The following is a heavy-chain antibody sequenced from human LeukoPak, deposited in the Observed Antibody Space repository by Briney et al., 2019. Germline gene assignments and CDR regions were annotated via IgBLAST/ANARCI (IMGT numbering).Heavy chain of an antibody. CDR3: ARDSVGFDY. V-gene: IGHV3-33*01. Sequence: GRSLRLSCAASGFTFSSYGMHWVRQAPGKGLEWVAVIWYDGSNKYYADSVKGRLTISRDNSKNTLYLQMNSLRAEDTAVYYCARDSVGFDYWGQGTLVTVSS. CDR2: IWYDGSNK. CDR1: GFTFSSYG. J-gene: IGHJ4*02.